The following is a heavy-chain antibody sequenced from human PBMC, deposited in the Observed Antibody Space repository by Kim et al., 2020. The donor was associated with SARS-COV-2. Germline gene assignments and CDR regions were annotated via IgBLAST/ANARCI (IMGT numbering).Heavy chain of an antibody. V-gene: IGHV3-30*03. CDR3: ARDYSRGYYFVDY. CDR1: GFTFNTYD. D-gene: IGHD3-22*01. J-gene: IGHJ4*02. CDR2: ISYDESNK. Sequence: GGSLRLSCAASGFTFNTYDMHWVRQAPGKGLEWVADISYDESNKYYADSVKGRFTISRDNSKNTLYLQMNSLRPEDTAVYYCARDYSRGYYFVDYWGQGTLVTVSS.